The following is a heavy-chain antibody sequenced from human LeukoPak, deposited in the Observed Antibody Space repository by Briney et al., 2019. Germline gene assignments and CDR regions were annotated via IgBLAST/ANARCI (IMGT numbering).Heavy chain of an antibody. D-gene: IGHD6-13*01. CDR1: GFTFSSYG. CDR2: IRYDGSNK. CDR3: AKIPDGAAAAAGFDY. J-gene: IGHJ4*02. Sequence: PGVSLRLSCAASGFTFSSYGKHWVRQAPGKGLEWVAFIRYDGSNKYYADSVKGRFTISRDNSKNTLYLQMSSLRAEDTAVYYCAKIPDGAAAAAGFDYWGQGTLVTVSS. V-gene: IGHV3-30*02.